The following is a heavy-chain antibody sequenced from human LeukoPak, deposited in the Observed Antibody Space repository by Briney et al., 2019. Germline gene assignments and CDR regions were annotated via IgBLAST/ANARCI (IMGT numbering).Heavy chain of an antibody. Sequence: ASVKVSCKASGYTFTSYDINWVRQATGQGLEWMGWMNPNSGNTGYAQKFQGRVTMTRNTSISTAYMELSSLRSEDTAVYYCARGLDYDILTGYSHWGQGTQVTVSS. CDR3: ARGLDYDILTGYSH. CDR2: MNPNSGNT. V-gene: IGHV1-8*01. D-gene: IGHD3-9*01. J-gene: IGHJ4*02. CDR1: GYTFTSYD.